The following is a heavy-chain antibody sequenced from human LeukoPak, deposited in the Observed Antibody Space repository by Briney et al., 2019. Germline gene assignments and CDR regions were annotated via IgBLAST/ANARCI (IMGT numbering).Heavy chain of an antibody. J-gene: IGHJ4*02. CDR3: ARTEDYGSGSFDY. CDR1: GGSISGYY. CDR2: IYYSGST. V-gene: IGHV4-59*01. Sequence: SETLSLTCTVSGGSISGYYWSWIRQPPGKGLEWIGYIYYSGSTNYNPSLKSRVTISVDTSKNQFSLKLSSVTAADTAVYYCARTEDYGSGSFDYWGQGTLVTVSS. D-gene: IGHD3-10*01.